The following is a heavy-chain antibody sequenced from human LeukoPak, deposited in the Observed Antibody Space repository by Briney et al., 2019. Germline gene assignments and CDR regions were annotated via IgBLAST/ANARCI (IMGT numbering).Heavy chain of an antibody. CDR1: GGSISSGDYY. CDR3: ARAWNGVDAFDI. J-gene: IGHJ3*02. D-gene: IGHD2-8*01. V-gene: IGHV4-30-4*08. CDR2: IYYSGST. Sequence: SQTLSLTCTVSGGSISSGDYYWSWIRQPPGKGLEWIGYIYYSGSTYYNPSLKSRVTISVDTSKNQFSLKLSSVTAADTVVYYCARAWNGVDAFDIWGQGTMVTVSS.